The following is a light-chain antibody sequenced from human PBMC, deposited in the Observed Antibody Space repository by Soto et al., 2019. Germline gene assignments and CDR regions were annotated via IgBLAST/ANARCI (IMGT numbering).Light chain of an antibody. V-gene: IGKV3-20*01. J-gene: IGKJ1*01. Sequence: EIVLTQSPGTLSLSPGDRATLSCRAIQSLSVSYIAWYQQRPGQAPRLLIYGTSTRATGIPDRFSGSGSGTDFTLAISRLEPEDFAVYYCHQFGDSPQTFGQGTTVEI. CDR3: HQFGDSPQT. CDR1: QSLSVSY. CDR2: GTS.